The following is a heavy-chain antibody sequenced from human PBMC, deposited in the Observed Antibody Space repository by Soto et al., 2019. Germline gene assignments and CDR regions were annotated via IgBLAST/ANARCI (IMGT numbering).Heavy chain of an antibody. J-gene: IGHJ4*02. Sequence: GGSLRLSCAASGFTFSLYSMIWVRQAPGKGLEWVASITSSSSYIYYEDSLKGRFTISRDNAKNPLFLQLDSLRAEDTAVYFYVRATSPHRRPDYWGQGTLVTVSS. V-gene: IGHV3-21*01. CDR1: GFTFSLYS. CDR2: ITSSSSYI. D-gene: IGHD6-6*01. CDR3: VRATSPHRRPDY.